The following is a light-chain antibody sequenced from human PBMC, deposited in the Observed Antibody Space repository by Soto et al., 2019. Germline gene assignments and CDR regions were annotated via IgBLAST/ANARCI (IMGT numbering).Light chain of an antibody. CDR1: QSISTY. Sequence: IQMTQSPSSLSASVGDRVTITCRASQSISTYLNWYRQKPGKAPELLIFLASTLQSGVPSRFIGNGSGTDFSLPISSLQPEDCATYYCQQSYSNLVTFGGGTKVQI. CDR3: QQSYSNLVT. CDR2: LAS. V-gene: IGKV1-39*01. J-gene: IGKJ4*01.